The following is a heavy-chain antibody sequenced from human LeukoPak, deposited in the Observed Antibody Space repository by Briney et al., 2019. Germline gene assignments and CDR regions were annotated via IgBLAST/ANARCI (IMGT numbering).Heavy chain of an antibody. CDR2: IYTSGST. J-gene: IGHJ4*02. D-gene: IGHD6-13*01. Sequence: SETLSLTCTVSGGSISSGSYYWSWVRQPAGKGLEWIGRIYTSGSTNYNPSLKSRVTISVDTSKNQFSLKLSSVTAADTAVYYCARTLAAAGPDYWGQGTLVTVSS. CDR1: GGSISSGSYY. V-gene: IGHV4-61*02. CDR3: ARTLAAAGPDY.